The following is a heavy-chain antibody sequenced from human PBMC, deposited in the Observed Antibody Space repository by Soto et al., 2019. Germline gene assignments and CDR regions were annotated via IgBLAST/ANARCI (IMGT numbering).Heavy chain of an antibody. J-gene: IGHJ5*02. CDR2: IYYSGKS. Sequence: QVQLQESGPGLVKPSQTLSLTCTVSGGSISSGGYYWTWIRQHPGEGLDWIGYIYYSGKSYYNPSLKSRVTISVDRSKNQFSLKLTSVTAADTAVYYCARDGGNWFDPWGQGTLVTVSS. V-gene: IGHV4-31*03. CDR1: GGSISSGGYY. D-gene: IGHD3-16*01. CDR3: ARDGGNWFDP.